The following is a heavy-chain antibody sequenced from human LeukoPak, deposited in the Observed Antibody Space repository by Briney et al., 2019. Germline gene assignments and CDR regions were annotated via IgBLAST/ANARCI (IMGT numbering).Heavy chain of an antibody. Sequence: PSETLSLTCDVSGGSINSNNWWTWVRQPPGKGLEWIGEIFHDGSTHYNSSLKSRVTISVDKPKNQFSLTLTSVTAAAAAVYYCARIPLDGSYYWGQGTLVIVSS. J-gene: IGHJ4*02. V-gene: IGHV4/OR15-8*01. CDR2: IFHDGST. CDR3: ARIPLDGSYY. CDR1: GGSINSNNW. D-gene: IGHD3-3*01.